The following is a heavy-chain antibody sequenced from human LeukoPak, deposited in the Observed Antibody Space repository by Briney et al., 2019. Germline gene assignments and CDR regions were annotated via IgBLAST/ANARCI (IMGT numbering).Heavy chain of an antibody. CDR1: GFSFSTYE. J-gene: IGHJ4*02. CDR2: ISSRGGTI. V-gene: IGHV3-48*03. CDR3: ARVGVFSSSWLLY. D-gene: IGHD6-13*01. Sequence: GGSLRLSCAASGFSFSTYEMIWVCQAPGKGLEWVSSISSRGGTIYYADSVKGRFTISRDNAKNSLYLQMNSLRAEDTAVYYCARVGVFSSSWLLYWGQGTLVTVSS.